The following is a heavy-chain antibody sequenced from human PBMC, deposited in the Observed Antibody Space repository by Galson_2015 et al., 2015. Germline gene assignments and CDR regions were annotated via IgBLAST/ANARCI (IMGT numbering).Heavy chain of an antibody. Sequence: SLRLSCAASGFTFSGSAVHWVRQASGTGLEWVGHIRSEGNNYATAYGASVKGRFTISRDDSKNTAYLQMNSLKTEDTAVYYCTRIVTGTTGVGPDYWGQGTLVTVSS. J-gene: IGHJ4*02. D-gene: IGHD1-20*01. CDR1: GFTFSGSA. V-gene: IGHV3-73*01. CDR3: TRIVTGTTGVGPDY. CDR2: IRSEGNNYAT.